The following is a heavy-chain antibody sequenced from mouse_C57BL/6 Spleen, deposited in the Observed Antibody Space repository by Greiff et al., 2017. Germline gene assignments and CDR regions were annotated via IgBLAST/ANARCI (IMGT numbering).Heavy chain of an antibody. CDR2: LAPEPVCT. D-gene: IGHD1-1*01. V-gene: IGHV1-15*01. J-gene: IGHJ2*01. Sequence: VQLQQSGAELVRPVASFPLSFKSSFSTFPDSALPFLQHTPVHRLESIFALAPEPVCTAYNQTFTGTAILTADTSSSTAYMQLRSLTSEDSAVYYCTREAYYGSRGYFDYWGQGTTLTVSS. CDR3: TREAYYGSRGYFDY. CDR1: FSTFPDSA.